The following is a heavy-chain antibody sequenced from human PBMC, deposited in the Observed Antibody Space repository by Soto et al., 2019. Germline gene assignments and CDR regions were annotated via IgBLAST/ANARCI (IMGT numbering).Heavy chain of an antibody. J-gene: IGHJ4*02. Sequence: EVQLVESGGGLVKPGGSLRLSCAASGFSFSSYSMNWVRQAPGEGLEWVSSIGSSSTYIYYADSVKGRFTISRDNAKNSLYLQTNSLRAEDTAVYYCARHTTNPYKIDYWGQGTLVTVSA. CDR1: GFSFSSYS. CDR2: IGSSSTYI. CDR3: ARHTTNPYKIDY. V-gene: IGHV3-21*02. D-gene: IGHD1-1*01.